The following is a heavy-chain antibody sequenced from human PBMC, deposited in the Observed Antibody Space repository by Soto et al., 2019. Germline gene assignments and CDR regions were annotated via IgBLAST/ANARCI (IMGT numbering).Heavy chain of an antibody. CDR3: ARSSYSSGYYYRLGY. Sequence: SETLSLTCTVSGGSVSSGTYYWSWIRQPPGKGLEWIGYIYYTGSTKYNPSLESRVTISLDSSKNQFSLKLSSVTAADTAVYYCARSSYSSGYYYRLGYWGQGTLVTVSS. CDR1: GGSVSSGTYY. J-gene: IGHJ4*02. V-gene: IGHV4-61*01. CDR2: IYYTGST. D-gene: IGHD3-22*01.